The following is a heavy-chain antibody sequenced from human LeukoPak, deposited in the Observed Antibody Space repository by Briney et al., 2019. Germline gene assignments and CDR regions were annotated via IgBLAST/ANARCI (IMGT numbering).Heavy chain of an antibody. V-gene: IGHV4-34*01. CDR2: INHSGST. CDR3: ARTGVLWFGESLWFDY. D-gene: IGHD3-10*01. CDR1: GFTFSSYA. J-gene: IGHJ4*02. Sequence: GSLRLSCAASGFTFSSYAMSWIRQPPGKGLEWIGEINHSGSTNYNPSLKSRVTISVDTSKNQFSLKLSSVTAADTAVYYCARTGVLWFGESLWFDYWGQGTLVTVSS.